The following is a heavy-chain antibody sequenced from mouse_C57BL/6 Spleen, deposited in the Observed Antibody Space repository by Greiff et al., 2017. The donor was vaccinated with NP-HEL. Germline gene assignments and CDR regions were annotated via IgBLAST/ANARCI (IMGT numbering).Heavy chain of an antibody. CDR3: ARPYYDYDPFAY. J-gene: IGHJ3*01. Sequence: EVQLQESGGGLVKPGGSLKLSCAASGFTFSDYGMHWVRQAPEKGLEWVAYISSGSSTIYYADTVKGRFTISRDNAKNTLFLQMTSLRSEDTAMYYCARPYYDYDPFAYWGQGTLVTVSA. V-gene: IGHV5-17*01. D-gene: IGHD2-4*01. CDR2: ISSGSSTI. CDR1: GFTFSDYG.